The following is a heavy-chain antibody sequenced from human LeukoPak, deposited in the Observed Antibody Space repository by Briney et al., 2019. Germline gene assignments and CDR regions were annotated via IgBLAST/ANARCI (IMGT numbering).Heavy chain of an antibody. CDR3: ARRFVGYDSSWGASDI. CDR2: IYYSGST. V-gene: IGHV4-59*08. Sequence: SSETLSLTCTGSGDSTSGYYWSWLRQPPGKGLEWVGYIYYSGSTNYNPSLKSRVTMSVDTSKNQFSLKLTSVTAADTAVYYCARRFVGYDSSWGASDIWGQGTMVTVSS. D-gene: IGHD3-22*01. J-gene: IGHJ3*02. CDR1: GDSTSGYY.